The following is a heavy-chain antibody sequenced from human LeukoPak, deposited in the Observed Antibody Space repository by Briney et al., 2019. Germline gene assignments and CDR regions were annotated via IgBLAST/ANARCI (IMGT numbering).Heavy chain of an antibody. V-gene: IGHV1-2*02. D-gene: IGHD3-3*01. CDR2: INPNSGGT. J-gene: IGHJ6*03. Sequence: GASVKVSCKASGYTFTDYYIHWMRRAPGQGLEWMGWINPNSGGTNYARKFQGRVTMTRDTSVTTAYMELSRLRSDDTAVYYCARGITIFGVIRPFYYYMDAWGKGTTVTVSS. CDR3: ARGITIFGVIRPFYYYMDA. CDR1: GYTFTDYY.